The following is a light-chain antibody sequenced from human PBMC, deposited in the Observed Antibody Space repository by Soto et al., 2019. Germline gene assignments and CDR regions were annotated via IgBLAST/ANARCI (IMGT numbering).Light chain of an antibody. CDR3: QQYNNWPPIT. CDR1: QSVSSN. J-gene: IGKJ5*01. CDR2: GAS. Sequence: ATLSVPGGARATLSHGVSQSVSSNLAWYQQKPGQAPRLLIYGASTRATGIPAKFSGSGSGTEFTLTISSLQSADFAVYYCQQYNNWPPITLGQGTLLEI. V-gene: IGKV3-15*01.